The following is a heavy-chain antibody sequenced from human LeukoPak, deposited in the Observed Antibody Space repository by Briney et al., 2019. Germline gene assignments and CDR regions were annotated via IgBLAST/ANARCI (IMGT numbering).Heavy chain of an antibody. CDR3: GSGEGAALRGRQYDP. V-gene: IGHV4-4*07. D-gene: IGHD3-10*01. CDR1: GGSISSYY. Sequence: PSQTLSLTCTVSGGSISSYYWSWIRQPAGKGLEWIGRIYTSGSTNYNPSLKSRVTMSVEPSKNQFSVKLSSVSAAVTAVYSCGSGEGAALRGRQYDPWGQGTLVTVSS. CDR2: IYTSGST. J-gene: IGHJ5*02.